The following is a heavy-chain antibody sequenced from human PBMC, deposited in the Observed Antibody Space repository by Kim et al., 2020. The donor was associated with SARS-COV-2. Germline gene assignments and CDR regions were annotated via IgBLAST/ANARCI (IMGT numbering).Heavy chain of an antibody. CDR3: ARVHMYSSSWDDYYYGMDV. CDR2: IYYSGST. J-gene: IGHJ6*02. V-gene: IGHV4-59*01. CDR1: GGSISSYY. D-gene: IGHD6-13*01. Sequence: SETLSLICTVSGGSISSYYWSWIRQPPGKGLEWIGYIYYSGSTNYNPSLKSRVTISVDTSKNQFSLKLSSVTAADTAVYYCARVHMYSSSWDDYYYGMDVWGQGTTVTVSS.